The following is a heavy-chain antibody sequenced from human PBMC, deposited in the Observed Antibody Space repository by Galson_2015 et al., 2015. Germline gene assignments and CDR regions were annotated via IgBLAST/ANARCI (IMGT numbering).Heavy chain of an antibody. CDR3: TKRAYYYGSGSYSHLYYFDC. Sequence: SLRLSCAASGFTFSSYAMSWVRQAPGKGLEWVSTISGPGGTTYYADSVKGRFTISRDNSKNTLYLQMNSLRAEDTATYYCTKRAYYYGSGSYSHLYYFDCWGQGTLVTVSS. CDR1: GFTFSSYA. CDR2: ISGPGGTT. D-gene: IGHD3-10*01. V-gene: IGHV3-23*01. J-gene: IGHJ4*02.